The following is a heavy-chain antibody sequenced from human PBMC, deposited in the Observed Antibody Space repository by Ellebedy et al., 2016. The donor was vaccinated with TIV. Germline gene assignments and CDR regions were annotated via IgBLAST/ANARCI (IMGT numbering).Heavy chain of an antibody. V-gene: IGHV1-69*13. J-gene: IGHJ4*02. D-gene: IGHD3-22*01. CDR3: ARPAGAVLEDSFDH. CDR1: GGTFSSDP. CDR2: IIPIIGTP. Sequence: ASVKVSCXASGGTFSSDPFSWVRQAPGQGLEWMGGIIPIIGTPNYAQRFQGRVTITADESTSTVYMELSSLRSEDTAVYYCARPAGAVLEDSFDHWGQGTLVTVSS.